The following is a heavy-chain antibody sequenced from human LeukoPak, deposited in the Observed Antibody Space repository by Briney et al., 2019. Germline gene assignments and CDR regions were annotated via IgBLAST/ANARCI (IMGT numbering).Heavy chain of an antibody. Sequence: PGRSLRLSCAASGFSFSTFGMHWVRQAPGKGLEWVAVMSYDGSNKLYADSVKGRFTISRDNSKNTLYLQINSLRAGDTAVYYCAREGYRDYYYGMDVWGQGTTVTVSS. V-gene: IGHV3-33*01. CDR2: MSYDGSNK. J-gene: IGHJ6*02. D-gene: IGHD1-1*01. CDR3: AREGYRDYYYGMDV. CDR1: GFSFSTFG.